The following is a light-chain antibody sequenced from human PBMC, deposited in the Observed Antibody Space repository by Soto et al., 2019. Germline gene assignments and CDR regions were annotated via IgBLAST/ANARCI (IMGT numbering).Light chain of an antibody. CDR3: QKYNSAPLT. CDR1: QGISNY. J-gene: IGKJ4*01. CDR2: GTS. V-gene: IGKV1-27*01. Sequence: DIQMTQSPSSLSASIGDSVTITCRASQGISNYLAWYQQKPGKVPKLLIYGTSTLQSGVPSRFSSSRSGTDFTLTISSLQPEDVATYFCQKYNSAPLTFGGGTKVEIK.